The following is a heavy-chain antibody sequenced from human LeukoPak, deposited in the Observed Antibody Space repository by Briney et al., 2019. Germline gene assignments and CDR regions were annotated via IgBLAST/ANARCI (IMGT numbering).Heavy chain of an antibody. J-gene: IGHJ4*02. CDR3: ARAEVRGSLDY. CDR1: GYTFTSYD. CDR2: ISAYNGNT. Sequence: ASVKVSCKASGYTFTSYDINWVRQATGQGLEWMGWISAYNGNTNYAQKLQGRVTMTTDTSTSTAYMELRSLRSDDTAVYYCARAEVRGSLDYWGQGTLVTVSS. V-gene: IGHV1-18*01. D-gene: IGHD3-10*01.